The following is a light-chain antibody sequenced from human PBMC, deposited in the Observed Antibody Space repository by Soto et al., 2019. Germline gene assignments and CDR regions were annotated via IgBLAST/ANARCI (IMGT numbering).Light chain of an antibody. CDR1: QSLLHKNGNNY. J-gene: IGKJ1*01. CDR2: LGS. Sequence: EIVMTQSPLSLPVTPGEPASISCRSSQSLLHKNGNNYFKWYLQKPGQSPQHLIYLGSKRASGAPDRFRGSVSVTDFTLRISRVEAEDVGVYYCMRALQMPWTFGQGTRVEAK. CDR3: MRALQMPWT. V-gene: IGKV2-28*01.